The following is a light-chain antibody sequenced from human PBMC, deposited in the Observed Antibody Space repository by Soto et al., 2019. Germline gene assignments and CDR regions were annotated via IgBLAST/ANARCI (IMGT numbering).Light chain of an antibody. Sequence: DIQLTQAPSFLSASVVDRVTITFRASQIISSWLACYQQKTGTAPKLLIYKAYSLESVVPSRFSGSGYGTVFTLTISSMQTDDFATYSCQKYNSYYRKCGKGTKV. J-gene: IGKJ1*01. CDR2: KAY. CDR1: QIISSW. CDR3: QKYNSYYRK. V-gene: IGKV1-5*03.